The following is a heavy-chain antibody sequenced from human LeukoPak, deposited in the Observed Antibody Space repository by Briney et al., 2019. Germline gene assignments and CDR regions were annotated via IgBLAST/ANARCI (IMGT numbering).Heavy chain of an antibody. Sequence: ASVKVSCKASGYTFTSYYMHWVRQAPGQGLEWMGIINPSGGSTSYAQKYQGRVTMTTDTSTSTVYMELSSLRSEDTAVYYCARDSSGSYLYYGMDVWGQGTTVTVSS. CDR2: INPSGGST. J-gene: IGHJ6*02. D-gene: IGHD1-26*01. CDR3: ARDSSGSYLYYGMDV. CDR1: GYTFTSYY. V-gene: IGHV1-46*01.